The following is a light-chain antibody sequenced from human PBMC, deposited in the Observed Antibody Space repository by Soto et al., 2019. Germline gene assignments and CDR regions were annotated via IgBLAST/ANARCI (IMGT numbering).Light chain of an antibody. Sequence: EIVMTQSPATLSVSPGERATLSCRASQSVSSNLAWYQQKPGQAPRLLIYGASSRATGIQVRFSGSGSGTEFTLTIRSLQSEDFAVYYCKQYNNWPLTFGQGTRLEIK. CDR3: KQYNNWPLT. CDR1: QSVSSN. CDR2: GAS. J-gene: IGKJ5*01. V-gene: IGKV3-15*01.